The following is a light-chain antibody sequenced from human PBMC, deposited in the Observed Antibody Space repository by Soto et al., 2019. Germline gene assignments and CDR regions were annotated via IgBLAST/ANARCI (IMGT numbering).Light chain of an antibody. V-gene: IGKV3-11*01. CDR3: QQRSNWPPT. J-gene: IGKJ3*01. CDR2: DAS. CDR1: QSVNIY. Sequence: EIVLTQSPATLSLSPGEGATLSCRASQSVNIYLAWYQQKPGQAPRLLIYDASNKATGIPARFSGSGSGTDFTLTISSLEPEDFAVYYCQQRSNWPPTFGPGTKVDIK.